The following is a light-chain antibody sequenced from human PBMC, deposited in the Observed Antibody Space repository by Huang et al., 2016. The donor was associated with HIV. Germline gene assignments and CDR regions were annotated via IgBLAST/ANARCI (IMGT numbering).Light chain of an antibody. J-gene: IGKJ4*01. CDR2: AAS. V-gene: IGKV1-NL1*01. CDR1: QAISNS. CDR3: QQYFTTPLA. Sequence: IQMTQSPSSLSASVGDRVTITCRASQAISNSFVWYQQKPGKAPKLLLFAASRLDSGVPARFRGSGSGTDDTLTISSLQPEDFATYYCQQYFTTPLAFGGGTKVEIK.